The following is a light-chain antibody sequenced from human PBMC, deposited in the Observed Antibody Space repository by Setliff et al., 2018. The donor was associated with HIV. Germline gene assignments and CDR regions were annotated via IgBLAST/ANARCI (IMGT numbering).Light chain of an antibody. V-gene: IGLV2-11*01. J-gene: IGLJ2*01. CDR1: SSDVGGYNY. CDR2: DVS. CDR3: CSYAGSYTYVV. Sequence: ALTQPRSVSGSPGQSVTISCTGTSSDVGGYNYVSWYQQHPGKAPKVMIYDVSKRPSGVPDRFSGSKSGNTASLTISGLQAEDEADYYCCSYAGSYTYVVFGGGTKVTVL.